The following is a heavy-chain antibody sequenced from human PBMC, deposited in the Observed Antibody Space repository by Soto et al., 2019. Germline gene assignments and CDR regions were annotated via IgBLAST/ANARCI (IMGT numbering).Heavy chain of an antibody. V-gene: IGHV2-26*01. Sequence: QVTLKESGPVLVKPTETLTLTCIVSGFSLSNPRMGVSWIRQPPGKALEWLAHIFLNDEKSYSTSLKSRLTISKDTSKSQVVLTMTNMDPVDTATYYCPLDPARLSFEYWGQGTLVTVSS. CDR1: GFSLSNPRMG. J-gene: IGHJ4*02. CDR3: PLDPARLSFEY. CDR2: IFLNDEK.